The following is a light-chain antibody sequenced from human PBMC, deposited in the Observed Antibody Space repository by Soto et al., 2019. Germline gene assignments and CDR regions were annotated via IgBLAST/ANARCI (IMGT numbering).Light chain of an antibody. J-gene: IGKJ1*01. CDR1: QSVSSN. V-gene: IGKV3-15*01. Sequence: EIVMTQSPATLSVSPGERATLSCRASQSVSSNLAWYQQKPGQAPRLLIYGASTRATGIPARFSGSGSGTEFTLTLSSLQSEDFAVYYWQQYNNWPLPTFGQGTKVEIK. CDR3: QQYNNWPLPT. CDR2: GAS.